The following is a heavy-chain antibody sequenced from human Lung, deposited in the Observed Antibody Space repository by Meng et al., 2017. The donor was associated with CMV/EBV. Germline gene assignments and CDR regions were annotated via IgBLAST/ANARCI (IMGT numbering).Heavy chain of an antibody. CDR3: ARTYYDSNADN. CDR2: IYSSGNT. CDR1: GITVSNNY. J-gene: IGHJ4*02. Sequence: GEXXKIPCAASGITVSNNYMSRVRQAPGKGLEWVSVIYSSGNTFYADSVKGRFTISRDNSKNTLYLQMNSLRVEDTAVYYCARTYYDSNADNWCQGTLVNGAS. V-gene: IGHV3-53*01. D-gene: IGHD3-22*01.